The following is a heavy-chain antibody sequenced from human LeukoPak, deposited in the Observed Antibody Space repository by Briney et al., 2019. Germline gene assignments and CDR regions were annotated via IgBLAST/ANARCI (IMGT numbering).Heavy chain of an antibody. D-gene: IGHD2-8*01. J-gene: IGHJ5*02. CDR2: VYYSGST. CDR3: ARASFNVVFGNWFDP. V-gene: IGHV4-39*01. CDR1: GGSISSSSYY. Sequence: PSETLSLTCTVSGGSISSSSYYWGWIRQPPGKGLEWIGNVYYSGSTFYNPSLKSRVTISVDTSKNQFSLKLRSVTAADTAIYYCARASFNVVFGNWFDPWGQGTLVTVSS.